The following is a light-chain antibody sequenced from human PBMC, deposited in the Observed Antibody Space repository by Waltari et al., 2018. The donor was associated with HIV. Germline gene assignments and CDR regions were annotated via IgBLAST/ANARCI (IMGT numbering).Light chain of an antibody. CDR1: SSHIGAGYD. J-gene: IGLJ3*02. V-gene: IGLV1-40*01. CDR3: QSYDSSLSGWV. Sequence: QSVLTQPPSVSGAPGQRVTISCTGSSSHIGAGYDVHWYQQLPGTATKLLIYVNCNRPSGVPDRFSGSKSGTSASLAITGLQAEDEADYYCQSYDSSLSGWVFGGGTKLTVL. CDR2: VNC.